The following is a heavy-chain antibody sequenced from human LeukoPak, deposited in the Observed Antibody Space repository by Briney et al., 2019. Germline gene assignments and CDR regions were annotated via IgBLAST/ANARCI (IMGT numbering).Heavy chain of an antibody. CDR3: AKDRVSIAAAGTLFDY. CDR1: GFTFSSYS. CDR2: IKQDISEK. J-gene: IGHJ4*02. D-gene: IGHD6-13*01. V-gene: IGHV3-7*03. Sequence: GGSLRLSCAASGFTFSSYSMNWLRQAPGKGLEWVASIKQDISEKYYVDSVKGRFTISRDNAKNSLYLQMNSLRAEDTALYYCAKDRVSIAAAGTLFDYWGQGTLVTVSS.